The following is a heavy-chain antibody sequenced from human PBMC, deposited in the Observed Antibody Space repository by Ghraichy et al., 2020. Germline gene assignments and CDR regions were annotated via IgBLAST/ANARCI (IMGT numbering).Heavy chain of an antibody. CDR1: GFTFSSSA. Sequence: GGSLRLSCAASGFTFSSSAMSWVRQAPGKGLEWVSAISGSGTITYYADSVKGRFTISRDNSKNTLYLQMNSLRAEDTALYYCANHDADFGDSRFDYWGQGTLVTVSS. V-gene: IGHV3-23*01. D-gene: IGHD4-17*01. CDR2: ISGSGTIT. J-gene: IGHJ4*02. CDR3: ANHDADFGDSRFDY.